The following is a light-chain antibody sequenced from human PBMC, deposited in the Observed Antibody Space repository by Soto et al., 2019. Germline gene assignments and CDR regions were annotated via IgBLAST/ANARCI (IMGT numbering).Light chain of an antibody. CDR1: QSISSW. V-gene: IGKV1-5*01. Sequence: DIQLTQSPSTLSASVGDRVTITCRASQSISSWLAWYQQKPGKAPKLLIYDASSFESGVPSRFSGSGSVTAFTLTFSSLQPDDFATYYCQQYNSYPYTFGQGTKLEIK. J-gene: IGKJ2*01. CDR3: QQYNSYPYT. CDR2: DAS.